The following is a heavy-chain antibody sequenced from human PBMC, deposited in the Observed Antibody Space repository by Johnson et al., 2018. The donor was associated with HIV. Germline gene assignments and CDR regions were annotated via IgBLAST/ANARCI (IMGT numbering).Heavy chain of an antibody. V-gene: IGHV3-30*04. Sequence: QVQLVESGGGVVQPGRSLRLSCAASGFTFSSYAMHWVRQAPGKGLEGVAVISYDGSNTYYADSVRGRLTISRENSKNMVYRQMNSLRTEDTAVYYCAKDVGNYWPDAFDIWGQGTMVTVSS. D-gene: IGHD3-22*01. CDR1: GFTFSSYA. CDR3: AKDVGNYWPDAFDI. J-gene: IGHJ3*02. CDR2: ISYDGSNT.